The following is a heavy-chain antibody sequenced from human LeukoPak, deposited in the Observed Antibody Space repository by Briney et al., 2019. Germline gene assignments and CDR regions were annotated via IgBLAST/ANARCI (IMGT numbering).Heavy chain of an antibody. Sequence: PSETLSLTCTVSGASISSNTYYWGWVRQPPGKGLEWIGYISNSGSTYYNPSLKSRVTISVDMSKTQFSLRLSSVTAADTAVYYCARDHGSSNWYYYWGQGTLVTVAS. CDR2: ISNSGST. J-gene: IGHJ4*02. CDR3: ARDHGSSNWYYY. V-gene: IGHV4-39*07. D-gene: IGHD6-13*01. CDR1: GASISSNTYY.